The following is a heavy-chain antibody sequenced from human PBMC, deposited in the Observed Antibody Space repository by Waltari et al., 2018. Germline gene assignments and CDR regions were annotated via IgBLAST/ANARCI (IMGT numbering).Heavy chain of an antibody. J-gene: IGHJ4*01. CDR2: IKSKSDGAIT. CDR3: TTLDAPWGG. Sequence: EVQMVESGGGLVKPGDSLRLSCAASGFNFHPAWLTWVRQAQGKGLEWVGRIKSKSDGAITDFAAPVRGRFSISRDDSQNMVFLQMNSLRTEDTAVYYCTTLDAPWGGWGHGTLVTVSS. D-gene: IGHD7-27*01. CDR1: GFNFHPAW. V-gene: IGHV3-15*01.